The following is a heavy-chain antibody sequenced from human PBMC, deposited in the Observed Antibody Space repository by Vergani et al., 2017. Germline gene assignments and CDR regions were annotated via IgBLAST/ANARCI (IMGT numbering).Heavy chain of an antibody. D-gene: IGHD3-16*02. V-gene: IGHV4-38-2*01. CDR1: GDSISSGYY. CDR2: IYHSGST. Sequence: QVQLQESGPGLVKPSETLSLTCAVSGDSISSGYYWGWIRQPPGKGLEWIGSIYHSGSTYYNPSLKSRVTISVDTSKNQFSLKLSSVTAADTAVYYCARLYNYVWGSYRYIWFDPWGQGTLVTVSS. J-gene: IGHJ5*02. CDR3: ARLYNYVWGSYRYIWFDP.